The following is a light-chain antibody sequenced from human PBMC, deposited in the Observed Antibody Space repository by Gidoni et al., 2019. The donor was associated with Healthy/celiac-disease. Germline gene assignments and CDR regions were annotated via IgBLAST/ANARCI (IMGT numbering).Light chain of an antibody. CDR3: NSRDSSGNHLNVV. Sequence: SSELTQDPAVSVALVQTVRITCQVDSLRSYYASWYQQKPGQAPVLVIYGKNNRPSGIPDRFSGSSSGNTASVTITGAQAEDEADYYCNSRDSSGNHLNVVFGGGTKLTVL. V-gene: IGLV3-19*01. J-gene: IGLJ2*01. CDR1: SLRSYY. CDR2: GKN.